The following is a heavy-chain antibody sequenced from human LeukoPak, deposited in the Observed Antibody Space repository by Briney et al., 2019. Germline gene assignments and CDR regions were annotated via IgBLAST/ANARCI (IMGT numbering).Heavy chain of an antibody. CDR3: ARDPNGGYIGAFEF. D-gene: IGHD5-12*01. CDR1: GFTFSNYA. V-gene: IGHV3-23*01. CDR2: ITGGGTT. J-gene: IGHJ3*01. Sequence: PGGSLRLSCVASGFTFSNYAVMWVRQAPGQGLEWVSAITGGGTTRYADSVKGRFPISRDNSKNTLYLQMNSLRVEDTAQYFCARDPNGGYIGAFEFWGQGTGVTVSS.